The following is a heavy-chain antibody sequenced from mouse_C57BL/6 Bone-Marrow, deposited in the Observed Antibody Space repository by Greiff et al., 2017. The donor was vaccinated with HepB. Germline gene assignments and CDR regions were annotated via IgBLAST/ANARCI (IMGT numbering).Heavy chain of an antibody. CDR2: IHPSDSDT. CDR3: GARPDSVYCSSYGWYFDV. Sequence: QVQLQQPGAELVKPGASVKVSCKASGYTFTSYWMHWVKQRPGQGLEWIGRIHPSDSDTNYNQKFKGKATLTVDKSSSTAYMQLSSLTSEDSAVYDCGARPDSVYCSSYGWYFDVWGTGTTVTVSS. CDR1: GYTFTSYW. D-gene: IGHD1-1*01. V-gene: IGHV1-74*01. J-gene: IGHJ1*03.